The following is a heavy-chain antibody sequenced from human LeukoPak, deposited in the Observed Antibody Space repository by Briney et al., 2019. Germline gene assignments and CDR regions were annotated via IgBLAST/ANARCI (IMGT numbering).Heavy chain of an antibody. J-gene: IGHJ4*02. CDR2: IYYSGST. CDR1: GGSISSYY. Sequence: SETLSLTCTVSGGSISSYYWSWIQQPPGKGLEWIGYIYYSGSTNYNPSLKSRVTISVDTSKNQFSLKLSSVTAADTAVYYCARGPYDSSGYYPDYWGQGTLVTDSS. CDR3: ARGPYDSSGYYPDY. D-gene: IGHD3-22*01. V-gene: IGHV4-59*01.